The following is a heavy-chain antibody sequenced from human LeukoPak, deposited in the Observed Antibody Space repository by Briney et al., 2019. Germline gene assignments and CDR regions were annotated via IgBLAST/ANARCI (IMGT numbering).Heavy chain of an antibody. CDR1: GGSISSYY. J-gene: IGHJ6*03. CDR3: ARITHANLYYYYYYMDV. CDR2: IYYSGST. D-gene: IGHD3-16*01. Sequence: PSETLSLTCTVSGGSISSYYWSWIRQPPGKGLEWIGYIYYSGSTNYNPYLKSRVTISVDTSKNQFSLKLSSVTAADTAVYYCARITHANLYYYYYYMDVWGKGTTVTVSS. V-gene: IGHV4-59*01.